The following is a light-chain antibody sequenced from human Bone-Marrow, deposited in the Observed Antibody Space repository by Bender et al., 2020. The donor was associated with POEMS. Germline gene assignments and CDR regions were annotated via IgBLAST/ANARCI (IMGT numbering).Light chain of an antibody. J-gene: IGLJ3*02. CDR2: DVD. V-gene: IGLV2-14*03. Sequence: QSALIQPASVSGSPGQSITITCTGTYNDVGGYKYVSWYQHYPGKAPKLIIYDVDTRPSGVSNRFSGSKSGNTASLTISGLQAEDEANYYCCSYAGSYVGVFGGGTKLTVL. CDR3: CSYAGSYVGV. CDR1: YNDVGGYKY.